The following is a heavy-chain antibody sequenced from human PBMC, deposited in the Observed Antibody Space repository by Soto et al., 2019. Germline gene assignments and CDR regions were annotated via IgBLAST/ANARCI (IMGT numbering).Heavy chain of an antibody. CDR3: ARDWASLRYSSSISCFDY. Sequence: QVQLVESGGGLVKPGGSLRLSCAASGFTFSDYYMSWIRQAPGKGLEWVSYISSSGSTIYYADSVKGRFTISRDNAKNSLYLQMNSLRAEDTAVYYRARDWASLRYSSSISCFDYWGQGTLVTVSS. V-gene: IGHV3-11*01. CDR1: GFTFSDYY. CDR2: ISSSGSTI. D-gene: IGHD2-2*01. J-gene: IGHJ4*02.